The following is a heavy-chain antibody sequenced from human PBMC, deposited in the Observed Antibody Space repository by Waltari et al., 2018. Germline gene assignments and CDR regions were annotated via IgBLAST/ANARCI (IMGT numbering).Heavy chain of an antibody. CDR3: AKVYSRGYSDY. CDR2: SRGSGGST. J-gene: IGHJ4*02. CDR1: GFTFSSYA. D-gene: IGHD6-25*01. Sequence: EVQLVESGGGLVQPGGSLRLSCAASGFTFSSYAMSWVRQAPGKGLDGVSASRGSGGSTYYADAVKGRFTISRDNSKNTLYLQMNSLRAEDTAVYYCAKVYSRGYSDYWGQGTLVTVSS. V-gene: IGHV3-23*04.